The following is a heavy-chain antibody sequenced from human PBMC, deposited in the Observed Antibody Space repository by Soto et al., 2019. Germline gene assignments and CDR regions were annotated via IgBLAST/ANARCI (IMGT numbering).Heavy chain of an antibody. CDR3: ARDQRGIAAQAFDI. CDR1: GYAFTSCS. CDR2: IIPIFGTA. J-gene: IGHJ3*02. Sequence: GASVELSWKACGYAFTSCSVHWVRQAPGQGLEWMGGIIPIFGTANYAQKFQGRVTITADKSTSTAYMELSSLRSEDTAVYYCARDQRGIAAQAFDIWGQGTMVTVS. D-gene: IGHD6-6*01. V-gene: IGHV1-69*06.